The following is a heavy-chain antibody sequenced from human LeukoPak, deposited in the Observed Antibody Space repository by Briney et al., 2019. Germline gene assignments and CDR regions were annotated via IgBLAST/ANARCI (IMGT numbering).Heavy chain of an antibody. CDR1: GDSMSPYY. Sequence: SETLSLTCIVSGDSMSPYYWSWIRQPPGKGLEWIGYISHSGDTSYNPSLKSRVTISVDTSKNQFSLKLSSVTAADTAVYYCARSGSTAFDYWGQGTLVTVSS. CDR2: ISHSGDT. V-gene: IGHV4-59*01. D-gene: IGHD1-26*01. J-gene: IGHJ4*02. CDR3: ARSGSTAFDY.